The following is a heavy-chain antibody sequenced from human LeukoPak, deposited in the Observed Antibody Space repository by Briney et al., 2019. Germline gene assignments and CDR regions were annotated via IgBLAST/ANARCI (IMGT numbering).Heavy chain of an antibody. Sequence: PSETLSLTCAVYGGSFSGYYWSWIRQPPGKGLEWIGEINHSGSINYNPSLKSRVTISVDTSKNQFSLKLSSVTAADTAVYYCARGPYYYDSSDYYRDFDYWGQGTLVTVSS. CDR2: INHSGSI. CDR1: GGSFSGYY. CDR3: ARGPYYYDSSDYYRDFDY. V-gene: IGHV4-34*01. D-gene: IGHD3-22*01. J-gene: IGHJ4*02.